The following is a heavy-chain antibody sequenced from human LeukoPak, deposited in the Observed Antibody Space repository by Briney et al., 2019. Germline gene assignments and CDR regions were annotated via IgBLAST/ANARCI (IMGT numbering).Heavy chain of an antibody. CDR3: ARGLDAYREGCFHS. CDR2: INPNSGGT. D-gene: IGHD5-24*01. Sequence: ASVKVSCKASGYTFTGYYMHWVRQAPGQGLEWMGWINPNSGGTNYAQKFQGRVTMTRDTSISTAYMELSRLRSDDTAVYYCARGLDAYREGCFHSWGQGTMVIVSS. J-gene: IGHJ3*02. CDR1: GYTFTGYY. V-gene: IGHV1-2*02.